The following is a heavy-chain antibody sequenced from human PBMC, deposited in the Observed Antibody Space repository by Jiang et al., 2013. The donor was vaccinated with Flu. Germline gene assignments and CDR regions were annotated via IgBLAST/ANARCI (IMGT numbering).Heavy chain of an antibody. CDR1: VAPSAVVVTT. CDR3: ARAFQRITIFGVVTQNWFDP. Sequence: LLKPSETLSLTCTVSVAPSAVVVTTGAGSASPRKGLEWIGEINHSGSTNYNPSLKSRVTISVDTSKNQFSLKLSSVTAADTAVYYCARAFQRITIFGVVTQNWFDPWGQGTLVTVSS. CDR2: INHSGST. J-gene: IGHJ5*02. V-gene: IGHV4-39*07. D-gene: IGHD3-3*01.